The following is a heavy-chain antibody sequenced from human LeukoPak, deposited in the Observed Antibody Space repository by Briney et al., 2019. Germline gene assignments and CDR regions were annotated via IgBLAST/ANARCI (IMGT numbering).Heavy chain of an antibody. CDR1: GYSISSGYY. D-gene: IGHD6-13*01. Sequence: SETLSLTCAVSGYSISSGYYWGWIRQPPGKGLEWIGSIYHSGSTYYNPSLKSRVTISVDTSKNQFSLKLSSVTAADTAVYYCARRSSSLKYYYYMDVWGKGTTVTVSS. CDR2: IYHSGST. CDR3: ARRSSSLKYYYYMDV. J-gene: IGHJ6*03. V-gene: IGHV4-38-2*01.